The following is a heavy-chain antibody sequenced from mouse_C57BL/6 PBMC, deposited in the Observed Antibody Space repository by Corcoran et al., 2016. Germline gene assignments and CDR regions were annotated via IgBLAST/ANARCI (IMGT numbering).Heavy chain of an antibody. CDR2: INPNNGGT. Sequence: EVQLQQSGPELVKPGASVKISCKASGYTFTDYYMNWVKQSHGKSLEWIGDINPNNGGTSYNQKFKGKATLTVDKSSSTAYMELRSLTSEDSAVYYCARSSRDDGDYFDYWGQGTTLTVSS. CDR1: GYTFTDYY. CDR3: ARSSRDDGDYFDY. D-gene: IGHD2-12*01. J-gene: IGHJ2*01. V-gene: IGHV1-26*01.